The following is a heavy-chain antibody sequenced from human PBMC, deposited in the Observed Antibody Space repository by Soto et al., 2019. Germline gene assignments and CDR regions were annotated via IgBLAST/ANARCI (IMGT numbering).Heavy chain of an antibody. D-gene: IGHD6-19*01. CDR3: ARFYGSGFDY. J-gene: IGHJ4*02. CDR2: ISTSGATR. V-gene: IGHV3-48*02. CDR1: GFTFSTDT. Sequence: LRLSCVASGFTFSTDTMNWVRQAPGKGLEWVAHISTSGATRYYADSVKGRFTISRDNAKTSLYLQMDSLRNEDTAVYYCARFYGSGFDYWGQGTLVTVSS.